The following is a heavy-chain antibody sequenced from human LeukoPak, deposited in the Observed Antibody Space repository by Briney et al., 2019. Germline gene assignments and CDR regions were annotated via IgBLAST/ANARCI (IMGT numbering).Heavy chain of an antibody. CDR2: IIPIFGTA. Sequence: SVKVSCKASGYTFTSYYMHWVRQAPGQGLEWMGGIIPIFGTANYAQEFQGRVTITTDESTSTAYMELSSLRSEDTAVYYCARDTIESTRGSGSSNFDYWGQGTLVTVSS. J-gene: IGHJ4*02. V-gene: IGHV1-69*05. CDR3: ARDTIESTRGSGSSNFDY. CDR1: GYTFTSYY. D-gene: IGHD3-10*01.